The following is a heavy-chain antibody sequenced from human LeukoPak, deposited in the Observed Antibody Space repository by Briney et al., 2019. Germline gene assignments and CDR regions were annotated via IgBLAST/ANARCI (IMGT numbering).Heavy chain of an antibody. CDR2: IYSGGST. D-gene: IGHD6-6*01. V-gene: IGHV3-53*04. J-gene: IGHJ4*02. CDR3: AREQYSSYFDY. Sequence: GGSLRLSCAVSGFSVTNNYMSWVRQAPGKGLEWVSVIYSGGSTYYADSVKGRFTISRHNSKNTLYLQMNSLRAEDTAVYYCAREQYSSYFDYWGQGTLVTVSS. CDR1: GFSVTNNY.